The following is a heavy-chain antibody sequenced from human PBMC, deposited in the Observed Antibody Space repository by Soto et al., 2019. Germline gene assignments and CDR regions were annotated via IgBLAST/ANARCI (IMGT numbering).Heavy chain of an antibody. CDR2: ISDXNGNK. Sequence: GXSVKVSCKASGYTFTSYGISWVRQAPGQGLEWMGWISDXNGNKXYAQKLKGRVXXTTDTYTXXAYMQLSSLRSDDTAVYYCARGAVRGVTRRFDPWGQGTLVTASS. CDR1: GYTFTSYG. J-gene: IGHJ5*02. D-gene: IGHD3-10*01. V-gene: IGHV1-18*01. CDR3: ARGAVRGVTRRFDP.